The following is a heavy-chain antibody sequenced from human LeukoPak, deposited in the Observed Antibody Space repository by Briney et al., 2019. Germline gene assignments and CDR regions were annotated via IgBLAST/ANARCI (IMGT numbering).Heavy chain of an antibody. J-gene: IGHJ5*02. D-gene: IGHD6-6*01. CDR3: ARRVAARLEDTFDP. CDR1: GYSISSGYY. CDR2: IYDSGST. V-gene: IGHV4-38-2*01. Sequence: SETLSLTCAVSGYSISSGYYWGGSRQPPGKGLEWIGGIYDSGSTYYNPCLKSRVTISVDTSKNQFSLKLSSVTAADTAVYYCARRVAARLEDTFDPWGQGTLVTVSS.